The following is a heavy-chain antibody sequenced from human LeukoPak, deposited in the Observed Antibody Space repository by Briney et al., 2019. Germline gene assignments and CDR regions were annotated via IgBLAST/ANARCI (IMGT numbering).Heavy chain of an antibody. V-gene: IGHV3-74*01. CDR1: GNYW. CDR3: VSVYETY. CDR2: INSDGSWT. Sequence: GGSLRLSCAASGNYWMHWVRQAPGKGLVWVSHINSDGSWTSYADSVKGRFTISKDNAKNTVYLQMNSLRAEDTAVYYCVSVYETYWGRGTLVTVSS. D-gene: IGHD5/OR15-5a*01. J-gene: IGHJ4*02.